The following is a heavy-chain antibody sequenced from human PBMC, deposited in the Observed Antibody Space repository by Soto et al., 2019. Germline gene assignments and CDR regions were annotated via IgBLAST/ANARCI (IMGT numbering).Heavy chain of an antibody. CDR2: ISYDGSNK. Sequence: QVQLVESGGGVVQPGRYLRLSCAASGFTFSSYAMHWVRQAPGKGLEWVAVISYDGSNKYYADSVKGRFTISRDNSKNTLYLQMNSLRAEDTAVYYCARVKSPYSSGWHNRHFDYWGQGTLVTVSS. CDR3: ARVKSPYSSGWHNRHFDY. V-gene: IGHV3-30-3*01. J-gene: IGHJ4*02. D-gene: IGHD6-19*01. CDR1: GFTFSSYA.